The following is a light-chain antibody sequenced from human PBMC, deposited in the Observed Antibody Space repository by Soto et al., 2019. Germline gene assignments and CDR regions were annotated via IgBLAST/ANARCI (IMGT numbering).Light chain of an antibody. Sequence: HSVLTQPASVSGSPGQSITISCTGTSSDVGAYNFVSWHQQHPGKAPKLMIYNVYDRPSGISYRFSGSKSGNTASMNISGLQGEDEADYYCSAYTVSRTYVFGTGTKVTVL. V-gene: IGLV2-14*03. J-gene: IGLJ1*01. CDR3: SAYTVSRTYV. CDR2: NVY. CDR1: SSDVGAYNF.